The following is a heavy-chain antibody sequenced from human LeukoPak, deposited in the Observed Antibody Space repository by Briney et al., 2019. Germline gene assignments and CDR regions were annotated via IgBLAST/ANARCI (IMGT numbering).Heavy chain of an antibody. J-gene: IGHJ5*02. D-gene: IGHD3-3*01. V-gene: IGHV3-21*01. CDR3: ARDLGGVTIFGVAP. CDR2: ISSSSSYI. Sequence: PGGSLRLSCAASGFTFSSYSMNWVRQAPGKGLEWVSSISSSSSYIYYADSVKGRFTISRDNAKNLLYLQMNSLRAEDTAVYYCARDLGGVTIFGVAPWGQGTLVTVSS. CDR1: GFTFSSYS.